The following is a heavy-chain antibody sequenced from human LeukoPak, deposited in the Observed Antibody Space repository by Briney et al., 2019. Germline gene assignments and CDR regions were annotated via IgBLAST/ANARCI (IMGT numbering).Heavy chain of an antibody. Sequence: TGGSLRLSCAASGFIFSSYAMSWVRQAPGKGLEWVSFISSSGGNTYYVDSVKGRFTISRDNSKNMLHLQVNSLRAEDTAIYYCVKGNGRTVTTYIDYWGQGTLVTVSS. CDR3: VKGNGRTVTTYIDY. J-gene: IGHJ4*02. D-gene: IGHD4-17*01. CDR1: GFIFSSYA. V-gene: IGHV3-23*01. CDR2: ISSSGGNT.